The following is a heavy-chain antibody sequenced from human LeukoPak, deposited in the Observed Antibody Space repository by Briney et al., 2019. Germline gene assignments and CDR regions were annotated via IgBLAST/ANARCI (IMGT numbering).Heavy chain of an antibody. CDR3: ARDGAFRIYDY. Sequence: GGSLRLSCAASGFTFSSYWMTWVRQAPGKGLEWVASIKQDESEKYYADSVKGRFTISRDNARNSLYLQMNSLRADDTAVYYCARDGAFRIYDYWGQGTLVTVSS. J-gene: IGHJ4*02. V-gene: IGHV3-7*01. CDR2: IKQDESEK. CDR1: GFTFSSYW. D-gene: IGHD3-3*02.